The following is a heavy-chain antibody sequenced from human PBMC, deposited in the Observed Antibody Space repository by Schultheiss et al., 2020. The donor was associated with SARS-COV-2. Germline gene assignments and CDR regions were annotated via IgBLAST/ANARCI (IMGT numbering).Heavy chain of an antibody. D-gene: IGHD3-3*01. Sequence: SETLSLTCSVSGGSISSSNWWSWVRQPPGKGLEWIGYIYYSGSTYYNPSLKSRLTISVDTSKNQFSLKLTSLTAADTAIYYCARGNDFVYFFDSWGQGTLVTVSS. CDR2: IYYSGST. V-gene: IGHV4-30-4*01. J-gene: IGHJ4*02. CDR3: ARGNDFVYFFDS. CDR1: GGSISSSNW.